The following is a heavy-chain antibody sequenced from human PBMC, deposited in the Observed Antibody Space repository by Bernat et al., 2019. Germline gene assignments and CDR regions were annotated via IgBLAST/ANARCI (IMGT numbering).Heavy chain of an antibody. J-gene: IGHJ4*02. CDR2: IGSGTGDFV. Sequence: EVQLAESGGSLVQPGGSLRLSCAASGFTFSSYPMNWVRQAPGKGLEWISHIGSGTGDFVYYADSVKGRFTISRDDAKNSLHLQMNKLRDEDTAVYYCARDVDWSFDYWGQGILVTVSS. V-gene: IGHV3-48*02. CDR3: ARDVDWSFDY. CDR1: GFTFSSYP. D-gene: IGHD3/OR15-3a*01.